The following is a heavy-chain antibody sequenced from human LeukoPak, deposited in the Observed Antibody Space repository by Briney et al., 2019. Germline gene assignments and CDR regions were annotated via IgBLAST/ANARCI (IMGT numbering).Heavy chain of an antibody. CDR2: ISGSGGST. D-gene: IGHD1-7*01. Sequence: PGGSPRLSCAASGFTFSSYAMSWVRQAPGKGLEWVSAISGSGGSTYYADSVKGRFTISRDNSKNTLYLQMNSLRAEDTAVYYCAKGRGRLELQDAFDIWGQGTMVTVSS. CDR1: GFTFSSYA. J-gene: IGHJ3*02. V-gene: IGHV3-23*01. CDR3: AKGRGRLELQDAFDI.